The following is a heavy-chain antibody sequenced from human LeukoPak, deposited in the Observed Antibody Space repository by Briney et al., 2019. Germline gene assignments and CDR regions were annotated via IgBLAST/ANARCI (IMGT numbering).Heavy chain of an antibody. V-gene: IGHV3-30*02. CDR1: GFIFSSSA. D-gene: IGHD4-17*01. CDR3: AARRLTVTTEIDY. Sequence: PGGSLRLFCAASGFIFSSSAMHWVREPRAKGLDWVAFIHYDGNNKYYADSVKGRFTISRDNSKNTVYLQMNSLRSEDTAVYYCAARRLTVTTEIDYWGQGTLVTVSS. CDR2: IHYDGNNK. J-gene: IGHJ4*02.